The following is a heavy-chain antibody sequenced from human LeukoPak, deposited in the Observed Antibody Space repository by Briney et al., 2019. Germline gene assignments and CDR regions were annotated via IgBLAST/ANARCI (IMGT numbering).Heavy chain of an antibody. J-gene: IGHJ4*02. CDR2: INHSGGT. CDR3: ARGVGATFGN. Sequence: SETLSLICAVYGGSFSGYYWSWIRQPPGKGLEWIGEINHSGGTNYNPSLKSRVTISVDTSKNQFSLKLSSVTAADTAVYYCARGVGATFGNWGQGTLVTVSS. CDR1: GGSFSGYY. V-gene: IGHV4-34*01. D-gene: IGHD1-26*01.